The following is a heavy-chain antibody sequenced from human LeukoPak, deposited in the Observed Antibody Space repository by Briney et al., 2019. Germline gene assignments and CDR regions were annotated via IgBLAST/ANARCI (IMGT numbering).Heavy chain of an antibody. CDR1: GGSISSSSYY. J-gene: IGHJ5*02. CDR3: ARGRVVTAGVDP. D-gene: IGHD2-21*02. Sequence: SETLSLTCTVSGGSISSSSYYWGWIRQPPGKGLEWIGSIYYSGSTNYNPSLKSRVTISVDTSKNQFSLKLSSVTAADTAVYYCARGRVVTAGVDPWGQGTLVTVSS. CDR2: IYYSGST. V-gene: IGHV4-39*07.